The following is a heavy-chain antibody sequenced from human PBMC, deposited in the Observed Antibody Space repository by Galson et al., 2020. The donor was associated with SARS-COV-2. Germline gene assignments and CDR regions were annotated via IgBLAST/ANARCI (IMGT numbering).Heavy chain of an antibody. V-gene: IGHV4-30-4*01. J-gene: IGHJ4*02. CDR3: ARGPFNYDILTGTFDY. Sequence: SETLSLTCTVSGGSISSGDYYWSWIRQPPGKGLEWIGYIYYSGSTYYNPSLKSRVTISVDTSKNQFSLKLSSVTAADTAVYYCARGPFNYDILTGTFDYWGQGTLVTVSS. CDR1: GGSISSGDYY. CDR2: IYYSGST. D-gene: IGHD3-9*01.